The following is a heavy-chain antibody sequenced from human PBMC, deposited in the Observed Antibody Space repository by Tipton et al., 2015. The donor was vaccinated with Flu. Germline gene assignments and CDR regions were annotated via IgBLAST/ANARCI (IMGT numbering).Heavy chain of an antibody. Sequence: SLRLSCPASGFTFGDYAMSWVRQAPGKGLEWVGLIRSKTYGGTIEYAAPVKGRFTISRDDSRGIAYLQMNSLRDEDTAVYYCARKVGDVWGKGTTVTVSS. CDR1: GFTFGDYA. J-gene: IGHJ6*04. CDR2: IRSKTYGGTI. V-gene: IGHV3-49*04. CDR3: ARKVGDV.